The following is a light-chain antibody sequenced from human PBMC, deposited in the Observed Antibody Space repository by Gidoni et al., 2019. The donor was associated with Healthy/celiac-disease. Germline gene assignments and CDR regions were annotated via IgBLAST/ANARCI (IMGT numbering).Light chain of an antibody. Sequence: DIVMTQSPDSLAVSLGERATINCKSSQSVLYSSNNKNYLAWYQQKPGQPPKLLLYWASTRDSGVPDRCSGSGSGTDFTLTISSLQAEDVAVYYCQQYYSTPTFGGGTKVEIK. CDR1: QSVLYSSNNKNY. V-gene: IGKV4-1*01. CDR2: WAS. J-gene: IGKJ4*01. CDR3: QQYYSTPT.